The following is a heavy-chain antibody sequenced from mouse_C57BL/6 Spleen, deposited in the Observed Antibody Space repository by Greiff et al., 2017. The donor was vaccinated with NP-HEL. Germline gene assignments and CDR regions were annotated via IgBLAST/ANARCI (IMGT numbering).Heavy chain of an antibody. J-gene: IGHJ4*01. CDR3: ARPHYYGSSYRYAMDY. Sequence: QVHVKQPGAELVMPGASVKLSCKASGYTFTSYWMHWVKQRPGQGLEWIGEIDPSDSYTNYNQKFKGKSTLTVDKSSSTAYMQLSSLTSEDSAVYYCARPHYYGSSYRYAMDYWGQGTSVTVSS. CDR1: GYTFTSYW. V-gene: IGHV1-69*01. D-gene: IGHD1-1*01. CDR2: IDPSDSYT.